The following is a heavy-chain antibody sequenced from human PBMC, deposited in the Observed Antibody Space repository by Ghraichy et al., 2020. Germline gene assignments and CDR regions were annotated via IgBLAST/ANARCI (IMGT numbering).Heavy chain of an antibody. V-gene: IGHV3-7*03. CDR3: ARVKSAWYGMDV. Sequence: GDSLNISCAASGFTFSSYWMSWVRQAPGKGLEWVANIKQDGSEKYYVDSVKGRFTISRDNAKNSLYLQMNSLRAEDTAVYYCARVKSAWYGMDVWGRGTTVTVSS. D-gene: IGHD2-21*01. CDR1: GFTFSSYW. CDR2: IKQDGSEK. J-gene: IGHJ6*02.